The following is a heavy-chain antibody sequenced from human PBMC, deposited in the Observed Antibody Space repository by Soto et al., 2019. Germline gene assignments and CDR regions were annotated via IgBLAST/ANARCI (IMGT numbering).Heavy chain of an antibody. CDR3: ARESGEGPLGYCSSTSCLSFDY. CDR2: IWYDVSNK. V-gene: IGHV3-33*01. CDR1: GFTFSSYG. D-gene: IGHD2-2*01. J-gene: IGHJ4*01. Sequence: GGSLRLSCAASGFTFSSYGMHWVRQAPGKGLEWVAVIWYDVSNKYYADSVKGRFTISRDNSKNTLYLQMNSLRAEDTAVYYCARESGEGPLGYCSSTSCLSFDYWGQGTLVAVSS.